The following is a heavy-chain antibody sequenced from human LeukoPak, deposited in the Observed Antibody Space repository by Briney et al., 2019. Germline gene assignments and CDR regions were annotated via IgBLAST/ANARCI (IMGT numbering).Heavy chain of an antibody. J-gene: IGHJ4*02. V-gene: IGHV4-34*01. CDR2: INHSGST. CDR3: AREDRDYGSGDFDY. Sequence: PSETLSLTCAVYGGSFSGYYWSWIRQPPGKGLEWIGEINHSGSTNYNPSLKSRVTISVDKSKNQFSLKLSSVTAADTAVYYCAREDRDYGSGDFDYWGQGTLVTVSS. CDR1: GGSFSGYY. D-gene: IGHD3-10*01.